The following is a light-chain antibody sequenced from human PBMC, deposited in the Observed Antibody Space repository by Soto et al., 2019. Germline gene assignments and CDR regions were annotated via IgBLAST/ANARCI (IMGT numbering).Light chain of an antibody. CDR1: SSDIGSNP. J-gene: IGLJ2*01. CDR3: SAWDDNIYGPV. Sequence: QSVLTQPPLASGNPGQRVAISCSGGSSDIGSNPVNWYLHLPGAAPKLLIYRDNQRPSGVPDRFSGSKSGTSASLTISGLQSEDEADYFCSAWDDNIYGPVFGGGTKLTVL. CDR2: RDN. V-gene: IGLV1-44*01.